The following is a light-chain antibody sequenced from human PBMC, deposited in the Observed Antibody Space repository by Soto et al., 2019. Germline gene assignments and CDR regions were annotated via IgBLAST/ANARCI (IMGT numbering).Light chain of an antibody. V-gene: IGLV2-14*03. Sequence: QSVLTQPASVSGSPGQSITISCTGTSSDVGAYDFVSWYQQHPDKAPKLMIYEVSNRPSGVSNRFSGSKSVNTATLTISGRQAEDEADYYCSSYTSSSPRVFGTGTKLTVL. CDR1: SSDVGAYDF. J-gene: IGLJ1*01. CDR3: SSYTSSSPRV. CDR2: EVS.